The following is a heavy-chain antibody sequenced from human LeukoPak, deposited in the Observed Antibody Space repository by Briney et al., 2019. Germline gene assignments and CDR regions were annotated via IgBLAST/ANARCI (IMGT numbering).Heavy chain of an antibody. CDR1: GFIFSSYD. D-gene: IGHD3-3*01. Sequence: GGSLRLSCTASGFIFSSYDMNWVRQAPGEGLEWLSFISRGSEAIYYADSLKGRFTVSRDNAKNSLYLQMNSLRAEDTAVYYCARDKFGGSFDYWGQGTLVTVS. J-gene: IGHJ4*02. CDR2: ISRGSEAI. CDR3: ARDKFGGSFDY. V-gene: IGHV3-48*04.